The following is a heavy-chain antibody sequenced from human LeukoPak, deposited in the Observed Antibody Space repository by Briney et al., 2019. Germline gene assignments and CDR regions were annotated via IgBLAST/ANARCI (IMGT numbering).Heavy chain of an antibody. CDR2: IYYSGST. J-gene: IGHJ4*02. Sequence: PSETLSLTCTVSGGSISSYYWSWIRQPPGKGLEWIGYIYYSGSTNYNPSLKSRVTISVDTSKNQFSLKLSSVTAADTAVYYCASFTMVRGLGYWGQGTLVTVSS. CDR3: ASFTMVRGLGY. CDR1: GGSISSYY. D-gene: IGHD3-10*01. V-gene: IGHV4-59*01.